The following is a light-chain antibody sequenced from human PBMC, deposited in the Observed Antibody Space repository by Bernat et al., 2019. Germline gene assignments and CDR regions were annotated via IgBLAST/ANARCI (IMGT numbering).Light chain of an antibody. CDR2: VAS. J-gene: IGKJ4*01. CDR1: QSVGSN. CDR3: LQSSSWPVT. Sequence: PGERATLSCRASQSVGSNLAWYQQKPGQAPRLLIYVASSRATGIPDRFSGSGSGTAFTLTISSLEPEDVGLYFCLQSSSWPVTFGGGTKVEIK. V-gene: IGKV3-11*01.